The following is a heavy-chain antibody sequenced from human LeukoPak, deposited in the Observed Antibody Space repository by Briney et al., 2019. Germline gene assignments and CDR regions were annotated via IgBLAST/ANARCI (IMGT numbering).Heavy chain of an antibody. D-gene: IGHD3/OR15-3a*01. Sequence: GGSLRLSCAASRFTFSDYYMTWVRQAPGKGPEWVAYMNQFGTEIKYLDSVKGRFTIPRDNAKNSLYLWMTSLTADDTAVYYCARGTYYYEFWGQGTLVIVSS. CDR3: ARGTYYYEF. CDR1: RFTFSDYY. V-gene: IGHV3-7*04. J-gene: IGHJ4*02. CDR2: MNQFGTEI.